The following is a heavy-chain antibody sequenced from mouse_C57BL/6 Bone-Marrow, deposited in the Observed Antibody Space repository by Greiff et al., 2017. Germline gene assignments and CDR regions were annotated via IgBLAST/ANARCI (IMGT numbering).Heavy chain of an antibody. CDR3: ARMGRYYFDY. D-gene: IGHD4-1*01. Sequence: VQLQQSGAELVRPGTSVKVSCKASGYAFTNYLIEWVKQRPGQGLEWIGVINPGSGGTNYNEKFKGKATLTADKSSSTAYMQLSSLTSEDSAVYCGARMGRYYFDYWGQGTTLTVSS. CDR2: INPGSGGT. V-gene: IGHV1-54*01. CDR1: GYAFTNYL. J-gene: IGHJ2*01.